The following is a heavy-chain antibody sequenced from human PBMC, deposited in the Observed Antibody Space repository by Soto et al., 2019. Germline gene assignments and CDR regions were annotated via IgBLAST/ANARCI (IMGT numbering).Heavy chain of an antibody. V-gene: IGHV4-61*08. CDR2: IYYSGST. Sequence: SETLSLTCAVSGGSISSGGYSWSWIRQPPGKGLEWIGCIYYSGSTNYNPSLKSRVTISVDTSKNQFSLKLSSVTAADTAVYYCARGGSSWYPLGMDVWGQGTTVTVSS. J-gene: IGHJ6*02. CDR1: GGSISSGGYS. D-gene: IGHD6-13*01. CDR3: ARGGSSWYPLGMDV.